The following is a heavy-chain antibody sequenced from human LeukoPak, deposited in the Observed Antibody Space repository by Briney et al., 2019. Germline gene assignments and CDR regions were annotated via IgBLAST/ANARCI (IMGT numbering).Heavy chain of an antibody. D-gene: IGHD1-26*01. J-gene: IGHJ6*02. CDR1: GFTFSSYE. CDR2: ISSGGTII. Sequence: GGSLRLSCAASGFTFSSYEMNWVRQAPGKGLEWVSYISSGGTIIYYADSVKGRFTTSRDKAKNSVYLQMNSLRAEDTAVYYCARDIGRYGMDVWGRGTTVTVSS. CDR3: ARDIGRYGMDV. V-gene: IGHV3-48*03.